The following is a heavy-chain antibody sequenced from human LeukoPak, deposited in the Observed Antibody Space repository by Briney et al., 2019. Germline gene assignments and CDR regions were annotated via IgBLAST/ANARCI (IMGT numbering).Heavy chain of an antibody. CDR1: GGSISSGGYY. Sequence: SETLFLTCTVSGGSISSGGYYWSWIRQHPGKGLEWIGYIYYSGSTYYNPSLKSRVTISVDTSKNQFSLKLSSVTAADTAVYYCARENDPGGFDYWGQGTLVTVSS. J-gene: IGHJ4*02. CDR3: ARENDPGGFDY. D-gene: IGHD1-1*01. V-gene: IGHV4-31*03. CDR2: IYYSGST.